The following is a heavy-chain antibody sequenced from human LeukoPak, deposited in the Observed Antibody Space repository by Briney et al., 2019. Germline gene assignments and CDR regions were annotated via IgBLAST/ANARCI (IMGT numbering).Heavy chain of an antibody. CDR1: GGTFSSYG. D-gene: IGHD3-10*01. J-gene: IGHJ6*02. Sequence: SVKVSCKASGGTFSSYGVSWVRQAPGQGLEWMGGIIPIFGTPNYAQKFQGRVTITADESTSTAYMELSSLRSEDTAVYYCARGSGAITMVRGVFYGMDVWGQGTTVTVSS. V-gene: IGHV1-69*13. CDR3: ARGSGAITMVRGVFYGMDV. CDR2: IIPIFGTP.